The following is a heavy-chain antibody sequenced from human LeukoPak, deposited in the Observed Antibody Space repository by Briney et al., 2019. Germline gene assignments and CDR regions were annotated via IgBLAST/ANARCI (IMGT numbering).Heavy chain of an antibody. CDR3: ARNLAIETRPAAFDV. D-gene: IGHD2-2*02. CDR2: MSGSGSSI. Sequence: GGSLRLACAASAFSFSNYYMSWVRRAPGKGLEWIAYMSGSGSSINYADSVQGRFTISRDNAQKSLYLQMSSLRPDDTAVYYCARNLAIETRPAAFDVWGQGTKVTVSS. CDR1: AFSFSNYY. V-gene: IGHV3-11*01. J-gene: IGHJ3*01.